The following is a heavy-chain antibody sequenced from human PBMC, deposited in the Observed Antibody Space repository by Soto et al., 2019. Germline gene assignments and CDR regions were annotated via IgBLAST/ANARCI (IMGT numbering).Heavy chain of an antibody. Sequence: GGSLRLSCAASGFTFSNYAMSWVRQAPGKGLEWVSAISSSGDSPYYADSVKGRFTVSRDNSKNTLYLQMNSLRAEDTAVYYCAREPYSSGWYYYYGMDVWGQGTTVTVSS. CDR2: ISSSGDSP. V-gene: IGHV3-23*01. CDR3: AREPYSSGWYYYYGMDV. CDR1: GFTFSNYA. J-gene: IGHJ6*02. D-gene: IGHD6-19*01.